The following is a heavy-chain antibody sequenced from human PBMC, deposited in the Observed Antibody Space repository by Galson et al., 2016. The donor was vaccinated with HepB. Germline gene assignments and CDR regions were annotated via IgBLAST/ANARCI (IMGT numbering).Heavy chain of an antibody. Sequence: QSGAEVKKPGESLKISCRGSGYTFDSYWIGWVRQMPGKGLEWMAIIYPGDFDIRYSPSFQGPVTISVDTSISTAYLQWSSLTASDTAMYYCARSLTGSYDFWGSIYKYYAMDVGGQGTTVIVS. CDR1: GYTFDSYW. V-gene: IGHV5-51*01. CDR3: ARSLTGSYDFWGSIYKYYAMDV. CDR2: IYPGDFDI. D-gene: IGHD3-3*01. J-gene: IGHJ6*02.